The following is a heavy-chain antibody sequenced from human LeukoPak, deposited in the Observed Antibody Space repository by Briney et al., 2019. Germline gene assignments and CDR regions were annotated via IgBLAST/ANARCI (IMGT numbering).Heavy chain of an antibody. Sequence: GGSLRLSCAASGFTFRSYAMSWVRQAPGKGLEWVSVIYSGGSTYYADSVKGRFTISRDNSKNTLYLQMNSLRAEDTAVYYCASTFYGDSPPYWGQGTLVTVSS. CDR3: ASTFYGDSPPY. CDR1: GFTFRSYA. CDR2: IYSGGST. J-gene: IGHJ4*02. V-gene: IGHV3-66*01. D-gene: IGHD4-17*01.